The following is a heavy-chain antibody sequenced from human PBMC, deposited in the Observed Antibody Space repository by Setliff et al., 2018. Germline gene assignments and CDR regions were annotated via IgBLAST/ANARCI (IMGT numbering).Heavy chain of an antibody. CDR1: GASLSSGTYY. V-gene: IGHV4-61*01. D-gene: IGHD3-16*01. CDR2: TYYIGAT. CDR3: ARGGVLGTGDFDY. J-gene: IGHJ4*02. Sequence: SETLSLTCTVSGASLSSGTYYWGWIRQPPGKGLEWIGHTYYIGATNYNPSLKGRVTISVDTSKNQVSLKMNFVTAADTAVYYCARGGVLGTGDFDYWGQGTLVTVSS.